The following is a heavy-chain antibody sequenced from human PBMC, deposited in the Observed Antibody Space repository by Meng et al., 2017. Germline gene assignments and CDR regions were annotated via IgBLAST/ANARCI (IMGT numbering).Heavy chain of an antibody. CDR3: AREGRVDFDY. CDR2: INTNTGNP. J-gene: IGHJ4*02. D-gene: IGHD1-26*01. V-gene: IGHV7-4-1*02. CDR1: GYTFTSYC. Sequence: QAQLVPAGSELTKPGASVKVSCKASGYTFTSYCMKWVRTAPGQGLEWMGWINTNTGNPTYAQGFTGRFVFSLDTSVSTAYLQISSLKAEDTAVYYCAREGRVDFDYWGQGTLVTVSS.